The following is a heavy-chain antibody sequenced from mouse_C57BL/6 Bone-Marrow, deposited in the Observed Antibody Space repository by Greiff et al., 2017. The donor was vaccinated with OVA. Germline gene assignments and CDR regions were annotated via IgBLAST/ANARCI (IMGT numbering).Heavy chain of an antibody. V-gene: IGHV6-3*01. CDR1: GFTFSNYW. Sequence: DVQLQESGGGLVQPGGSMKLSCVASGFTFSNYWMNWVRQSPEKGLEWVAQIRLKSANYATPYAESVKGRFTISRDDSKSSVYLQMSNLRAEDTGIYYCTGGVLREYYAMDYWGQGTSVTVSS. J-gene: IGHJ4*01. CDR3: TGGVLREYYAMDY. D-gene: IGHD1-1*01. CDR2: IRLKSANYAT.